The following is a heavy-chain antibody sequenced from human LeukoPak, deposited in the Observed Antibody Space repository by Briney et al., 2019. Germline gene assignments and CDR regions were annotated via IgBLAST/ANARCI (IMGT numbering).Heavy chain of an antibody. CDR2: INHSGST. CDR1: GGSFSGYY. J-gene: IGHJ6*03. D-gene: IGHD2-2*01. Sequence: PSETLSLTCAVYGGSFSGYYWSWIPQPPGKGLEWIGEINHSGSTNYNTSLKSRVTISVDTSKNQFSLKLNSVTAADTAVYYCARHIVVVSAGANYYMDVWGKGTTVTVSS. V-gene: IGHV4-34*01. CDR3: ARHIVVVSAGANYYMDV.